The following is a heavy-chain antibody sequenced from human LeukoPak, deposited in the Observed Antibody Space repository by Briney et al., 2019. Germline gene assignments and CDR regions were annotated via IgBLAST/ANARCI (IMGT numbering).Heavy chain of an antibody. D-gene: IGHD2-2*01. J-gene: IGHJ6*02. CDR3: ARGQLPAVIFNYYYSAVDV. CDR1: GYTFTGYY. CDR2: INPNSGGT. Sequence: GASVKVSCKASGYTFTGYYMHWVRQAPGQGLEWMGWINPNSGGTNYAQKFQGRVTMTRDTSISTAYMELSRLRSDDTAVYYCARGQLPAVIFNYYYSAVDVWGQGTTVTVSS. V-gene: IGHV1-2*02.